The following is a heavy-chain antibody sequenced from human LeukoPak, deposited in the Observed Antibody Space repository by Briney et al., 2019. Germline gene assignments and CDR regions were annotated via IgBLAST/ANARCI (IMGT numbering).Heavy chain of an antibody. Sequence: SETLSLTCTVSGGSFSSYYWSWIRQPPGKGLEWIGYIYYNGNTNYNPSLKRRVTMSVDTSRNQFSLKLTSVTAADTAVYYCASLDYWGQGTLVTASS. CDR2: IYYNGNT. CDR1: GGSFSSYY. V-gene: IGHV4-59*01. J-gene: IGHJ4*02. CDR3: ASLDY.